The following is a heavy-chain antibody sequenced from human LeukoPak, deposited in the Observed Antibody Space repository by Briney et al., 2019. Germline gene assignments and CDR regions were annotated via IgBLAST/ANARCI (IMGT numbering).Heavy chain of an antibody. CDR3: ARRVPYGPPIY. D-gene: IGHD3-10*01. J-gene: IGHJ4*02. Sequence: SETLSLTCAVYGGSFSGYYWSWIRQPPGKGLEWIGEINRSGSTNYNPSLKSRVTISVDTSKNQFSLKLSSVTAADTAVYYCARRVPYGPPIYWGQGTLVTVSS. CDR1: GGSFSGYY. V-gene: IGHV4-34*01. CDR2: INRSGST.